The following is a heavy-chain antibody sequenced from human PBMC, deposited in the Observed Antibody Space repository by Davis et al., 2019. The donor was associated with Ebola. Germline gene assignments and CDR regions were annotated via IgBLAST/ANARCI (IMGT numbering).Heavy chain of an antibody. J-gene: IGHJ5*02. CDR3: ARGDCSSTSCLRDP. V-gene: IGHV3-30-3*01. CDR2: ISYDGGNK. CDR1: GFTFSSYA. Sequence: PGGSLRLSCAASGFTFSSYAMHWVRQAPGKGLEWLAVISYDGGNKFYADSVKGRFTISRDNAKNTLYLQMNSLRAEDTAVYYCARGDCSSTSCLRDPWGQGTLVTVSS. D-gene: IGHD2-2*01.